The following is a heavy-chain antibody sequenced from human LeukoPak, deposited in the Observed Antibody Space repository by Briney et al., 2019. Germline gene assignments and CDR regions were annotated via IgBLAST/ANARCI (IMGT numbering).Heavy chain of an antibody. D-gene: IGHD2-2*01. CDR1: GCSISNNNYY. CDR3: ARYCSSTSCYAGPYDAFDI. CDR2: IYYSGST. V-gene: IGHV4-39*01. Sequence: SETLSLTCTVSGCSISNNNYYRGWNRQPPRKGLEWIGRIYYSGSTYYNPSLKSRVTISVDTSKNQFSLKLSSVTAADTAVYYCARYCSSTSCYAGPYDAFDIWGQGTMVTVSS. J-gene: IGHJ3*02.